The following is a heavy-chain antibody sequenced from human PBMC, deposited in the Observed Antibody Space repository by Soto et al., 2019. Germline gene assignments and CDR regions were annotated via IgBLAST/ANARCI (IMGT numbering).Heavy chain of an antibody. V-gene: IGHV3-48*02. CDR2: SSPRGDTI. CDR3: AKGPHTNVGWPYYFES. D-gene: IGHD6-19*01. Sequence: GSLRLSCVASGFSLANYPMNWVRQTPGKGLEWISYSSPRGDTIYYADSVEGRFTISRDNARNSLSLHMSSLRDEDSALYYCAKGPHTNVGWPYYFESWGQGVPVTAPQ. CDR1: GFSLANYP. J-gene: IGHJ4*02.